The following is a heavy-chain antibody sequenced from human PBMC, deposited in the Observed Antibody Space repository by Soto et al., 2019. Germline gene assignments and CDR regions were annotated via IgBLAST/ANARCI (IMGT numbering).Heavy chain of an antibody. CDR3: ARGRKYYDILTGYDTPRDAFDI. CDR1: GGTFSSYA. V-gene: IGHV1-69*01. Sequence: QVQLVQSGAEVKKPGSSVKVSCKASGGTFSSYAISWVRQAPGQGLEWMGGIIPIFGTANYAQKFQGRVTITADESTSTGYMELSSLRSEDTAVYYCARGRKYYDILTGYDTPRDAFDIWGQWTMVTVSS. J-gene: IGHJ3*02. D-gene: IGHD3-9*01. CDR2: IIPIFGTA.